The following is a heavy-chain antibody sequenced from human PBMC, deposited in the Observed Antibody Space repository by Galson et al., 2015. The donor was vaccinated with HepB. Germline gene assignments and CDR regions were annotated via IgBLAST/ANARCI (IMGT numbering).Heavy chain of an antibody. Sequence: QSGAEVKKPGESLKISCKGSGYGFTSYWIGWVRQMPGKGLEWMGIIHPGDSNTRYSPSFQGQVTISADKSISTAYLQWSSLKASDTAMYYCARLDCSSTSCRNYYYYYMDVWGKGTTVTVSS. CDR1: GYGFTSYW. J-gene: IGHJ6*03. CDR2: IHPGDSNT. CDR3: ARLDCSSTSCRNYYYYYMDV. V-gene: IGHV5-51*03. D-gene: IGHD2-2*01.